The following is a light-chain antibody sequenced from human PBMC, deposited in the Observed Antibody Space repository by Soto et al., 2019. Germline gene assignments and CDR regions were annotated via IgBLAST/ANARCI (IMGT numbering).Light chain of an antibody. J-gene: IGLJ1*01. CDR2: EVS. CDR1: SSDVGAYNR. Sequence: QSVLTQPASVSGSPGQSITIPCTGTSSDVGAYNRVSWYQQHSGKAPKLMIYEVSKRPSGVPDRFSGSKSGNTASLTVSGLQAEDEADYFCSSYAGTNNHHVFGTGTKLTVL. CDR3: SSYAGTNNHHV. V-gene: IGLV2-8*01.